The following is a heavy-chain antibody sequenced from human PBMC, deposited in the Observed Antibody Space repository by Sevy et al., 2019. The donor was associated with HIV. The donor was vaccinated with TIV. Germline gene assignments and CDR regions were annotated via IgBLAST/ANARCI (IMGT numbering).Heavy chain of an antibody. CDR1: GFAFSTHA. V-gene: IGHV3-30-3*01. D-gene: IGHD2-2*01. CDR3: ARDGGNSVKWYPLY. Sequence: GGSLRLSCAASGFAFSTHAMPWVRQAPGKGLEWVAVISGEGTGTFSAASVEGRLTISGDNSKNMLSLQFNSLRPEDTAVYYCARDGGNSVKWYPLYWGHGTLVTVSS. J-gene: IGHJ4*01. CDR2: ISGEGTGT.